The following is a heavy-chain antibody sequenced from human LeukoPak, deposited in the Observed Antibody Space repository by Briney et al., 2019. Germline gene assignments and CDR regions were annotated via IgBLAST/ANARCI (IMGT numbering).Heavy chain of an antibody. Sequence: SETLSLTCTVSGGSISSYYWSWIRQPPGKGLEWIGYIYYSGSTNYNPSLKSRVTISVDTSKNQFSLKLSSVTAADTAVYYCAREGVAVADPNWFDPWGQGTLATVSS. D-gene: IGHD6-19*01. CDR3: AREGVAVADPNWFDP. CDR2: IYYSGST. CDR1: GGSISSYY. V-gene: IGHV4-59*01. J-gene: IGHJ5*02.